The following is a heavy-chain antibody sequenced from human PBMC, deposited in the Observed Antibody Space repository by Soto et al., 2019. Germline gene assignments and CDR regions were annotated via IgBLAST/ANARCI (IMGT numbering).Heavy chain of an antibody. Sequence: QVQLVESRGGLVKAGGSLRLSCAASGFVFSDYYMTWIRQAPGKGLEWLTYISSSSSHTNYADSVKGRFTISRDNAKNSVYLQINSLRAEDTAVYYCARRISAHFDYWGQGTLVTVSS. CDR2: ISSSSSHT. J-gene: IGHJ4*02. CDR1: GFVFSDYY. V-gene: IGHV3-11*05. CDR3: ARRISAHFDY.